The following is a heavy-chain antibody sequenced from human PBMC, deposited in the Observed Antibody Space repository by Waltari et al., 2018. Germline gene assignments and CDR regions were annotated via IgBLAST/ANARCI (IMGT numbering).Heavy chain of an antibody. D-gene: IGHD6-19*01. V-gene: IGHV3-23*01. J-gene: IGHJ4*02. CDR2: ISGSGGST. CDR3: AKGSYSSGWF. Sequence: EVQLLESGGGLVQPGGSLRLSCASSGFHFTSYAMAWVRQAPGKGLEWVSAISGSGGSTYYADSVKGRFTISRDNSKNTLYLQMNSLRAEDTAVYYCAKGSYSSGWFWGQGTLVTVSS. CDR1: GFHFTSYA.